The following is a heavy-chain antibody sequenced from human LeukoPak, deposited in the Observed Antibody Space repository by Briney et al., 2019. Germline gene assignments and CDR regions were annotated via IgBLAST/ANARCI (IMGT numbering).Heavy chain of an antibody. Sequence: GASVKVSCKASGYTFTSYYMHWVRQAPGQGLGWMGVINPSGGSTSYAQKFQGRVTMTRDTSTSTVYMELSSLRSEDTAVYYCARDLTEGGSGTPLLYGMDVWGQGTTVTVS. V-gene: IGHV1-46*01. D-gene: IGHD3-10*01. CDR1: GYTFTSYY. CDR3: ARDLTEGGSGTPLLYGMDV. CDR2: INPSGGST. J-gene: IGHJ6*02.